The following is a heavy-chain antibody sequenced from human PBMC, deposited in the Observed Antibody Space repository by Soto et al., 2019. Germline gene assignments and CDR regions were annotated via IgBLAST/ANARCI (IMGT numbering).Heavy chain of an antibody. CDR1: GFTFSSYA. CDR2: ISGSGGST. J-gene: IGHJ4*02. V-gene: IGHV3-23*01. D-gene: IGHD5-18*01. Sequence: EVQLLESGGGLVQPGGSLRLSCAASGFTFSSYAMSWVRQAPGKGLEWVSAISGSGGSTYYADSVKGRFTISRDNSKNTLNRQRNSQKAEDTAVYYGAKAGGGEGSYGLSEIYWGQGTLVTVSS. CDR3: AKAGGGEGSYGLSEIY.